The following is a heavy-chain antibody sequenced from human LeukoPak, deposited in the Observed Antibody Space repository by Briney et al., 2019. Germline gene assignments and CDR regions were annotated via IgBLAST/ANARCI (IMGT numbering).Heavy chain of an antibody. CDR1: GFTFSDYT. CDR3: ARASSIDY. CDR2: IRSSGLYT. V-gene: IGHV3-21*01. Sequence: GGSLRLSCAASGFTFSDYTVNWVRQAPGKGLEWVSSIRSSGLYTYYADSVKGRFTISRDNAKNSLYLQMNSLTAEDTAVYYCARASSIDYWGQGTLVSVSS. D-gene: IGHD3-10*01. J-gene: IGHJ4*02.